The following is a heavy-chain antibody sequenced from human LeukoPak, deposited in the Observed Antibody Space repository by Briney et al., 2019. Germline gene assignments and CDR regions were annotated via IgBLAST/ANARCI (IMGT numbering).Heavy chain of an antibody. Sequence: ASVKVSCKASGDSFSSDAISWVRQVPGQGCEGVGRIIPILGVTHYALKFRGRVTITADKSTSAADMELRSLTSDDTAVYYCATQSSGWHIYYFDHWGQGTLVTVSS. J-gene: IGHJ4*02. D-gene: IGHD6-25*01. CDR1: GDSFSSDA. CDR2: IIPILGVT. V-gene: IGHV1-69*04. CDR3: ATQSSGWHIYYFDH.